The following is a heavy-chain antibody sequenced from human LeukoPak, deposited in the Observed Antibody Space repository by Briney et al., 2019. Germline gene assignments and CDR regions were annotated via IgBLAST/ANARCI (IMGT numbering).Heavy chain of an antibody. CDR3: AKDPLGYYHYGMDV. CDR2: ISGSGGST. Sequence: GGSLRLSCAASGFTFSSYAMSWVRQAPGKGLEWVSAISGSGGSTYYADSVKGRFTISRDNSKNTLYLQMNSLRAEDTAVYYCAKDPLGYYHYGMDVWGQGTTVTVSS. J-gene: IGHJ6*02. CDR1: GFTFSSYA. V-gene: IGHV3-23*01.